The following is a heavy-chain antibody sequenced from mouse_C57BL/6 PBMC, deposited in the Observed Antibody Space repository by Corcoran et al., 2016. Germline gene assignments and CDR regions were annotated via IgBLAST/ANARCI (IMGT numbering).Heavy chain of an antibody. V-gene: IGHV1-81*01. Sequence: QVQLQQSGAELARPGASENLSCTASGYTFTSYGISWVKQRTGQGLEWIGEIYPRSGNTYYNEKFKGKATLTADKSSSTAYMELRRLTSEDSAVYFCTRSTSWSSVDSSGPYYFDYWGQGTTLTVSS. CDR3: TRSTSWSSVDSSGPYYFDY. D-gene: IGHD3-2*02. J-gene: IGHJ2*01. CDR2: IYPRSGNT. CDR1: GYTFTSYG.